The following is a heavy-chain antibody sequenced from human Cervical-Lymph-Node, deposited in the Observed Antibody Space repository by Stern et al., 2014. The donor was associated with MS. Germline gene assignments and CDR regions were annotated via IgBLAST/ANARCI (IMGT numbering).Heavy chain of an antibody. CDR1: GFTFSSYG. CDR3: ARGIDDYNAVDY. J-gene: IGHJ4*02. D-gene: IGHD5-24*01. V-gene: IGHV3-33*01. Sequence: VQLEESGGGVVQPGGSLRLSCAASGFTFSSYGMHWVRQAPGKGLEWVAFVWYDGSNENYADSVKGRFTISRDNSKNTLYLQLNSLRAEDTALYYCARGIDDYNAVDYWGQGTLVTVSS. CDR2: VWYDGSNE.